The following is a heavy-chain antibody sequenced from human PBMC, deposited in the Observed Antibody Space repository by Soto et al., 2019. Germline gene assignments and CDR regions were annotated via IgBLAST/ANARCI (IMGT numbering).Heavy chain of an antibody. CDR3: ASKPNSLYYFDY. D-gene: IGHD5-18*01. Sequence: QVQLQESGPGLVKPSDTLSLTCDVSGYSINSDNWWGWIRQPPGKGLEWIGYIHHSGSTNYNPSLKSRVTMSVDTSKKQFSLKLTSVTAVDTAVYYCASKPNSLYYFDYWGQGTLVTVSS. CDR1: GYSINSDNW. J-gene: IGHJ4*02. V-gene: IGHV4-28*07. CDR2: IHHSGST.